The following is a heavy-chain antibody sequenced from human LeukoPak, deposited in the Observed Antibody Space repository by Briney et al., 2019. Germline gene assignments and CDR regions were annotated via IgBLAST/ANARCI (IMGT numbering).Heavy chain of an antibody. CDR1: GFTFSSYS. CDR2: ISGSGGST. V-gene: IGHV3-23*01. CDR3: AKEMGPVNYYYGMDV. D-gene: IGHD2-8*01. Sequence: GGSLRLSCAASGFTFSSYSMSWVRQAPGKGLEWVSAISGSGGSTYYADSVKGRFTISRDNSKNTLYLQMNSLRAEDTAVYYCAKEMGPVNYYYGMDVWGQGTTVTVSS. J-gene: IGHJ6*02.